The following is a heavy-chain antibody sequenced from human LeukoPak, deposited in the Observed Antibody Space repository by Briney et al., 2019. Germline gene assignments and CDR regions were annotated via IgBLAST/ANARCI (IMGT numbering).Heavy chain of an antibody. CDR3: ARLSSDVLRFLEWFFDY. CDR1: GFTVSSSY. Sequence: GGSLRLSCAASGFTVSSSYMSWVRQAPGKGLEWVSVIYSGGSTYYADSVKGRFTISRDNSKNTLYLQMNSLRAEDTAVYYCARLSSDVLRFLEWFFDYWGQGTLVTVSS. J-gene: IGHJ4*02. CDR2: IYSGGST. D-gene: IGHD3-3*01. V-gene: IGHV3-66*04.